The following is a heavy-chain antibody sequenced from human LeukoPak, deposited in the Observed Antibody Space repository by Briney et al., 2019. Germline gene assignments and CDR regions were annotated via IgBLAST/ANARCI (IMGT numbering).Heavy chain of an antibody. D-gene: IGHD2-15*01. J-gene: IGHJ6*03. V-gene: IGHV1-8*01. Sequence: GASVKVSYKASGYTFTSYDINWVRQATGQGLEWMGWMNPNSGNTGYAQKFQGRVTMTRDTSISTAYMELSSLRSEDTAVYYCAIGRRCSGGSCDYYYMDVWGKGTTVTVSS. CDR2: MNPNSGNT. CDR1: GYTFTSYD. CDR3: AIGRRCSGGSCDYYYMDV.